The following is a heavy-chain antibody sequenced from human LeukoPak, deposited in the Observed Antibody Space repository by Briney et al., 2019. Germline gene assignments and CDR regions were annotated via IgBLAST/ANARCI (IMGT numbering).Heavy chain of an antibody. CDR2: IYYSGST. CDR1: GGXXXSYY. J-gene: IGHJ5*02. D-gene: IGHD2-2*02. CDR3: ARVESLGYCSSTSCYTVGWFDP. V-gene: IGHV4-59*01. Sequence: LXLTXXXSGGXXXSYYWSWIRQPPGKGLEWIGYIYYSGSTNYNPSLKSRVTISVDTSKNQFSLKLSSVTAADTAVYYCARVESLGYCSSTSCYTVGWFDPWGQGTLVTVSS.